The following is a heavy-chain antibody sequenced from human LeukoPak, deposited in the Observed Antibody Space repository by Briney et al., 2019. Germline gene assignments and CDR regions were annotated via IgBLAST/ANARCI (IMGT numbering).Heavy chain of an antibody. V-gene: IGHV4-4*07. J-gene: IGHJ6*02. D-gene: IGHD1-26*01. CDR3: ARLPIVQAFYYYYAMDV. Sequence: PSETLSLTCTVSGGSITSYYWNWIRQPAGKGLEWIGRIYNTGSTNHNPSLKSRVTMSVDTSKNQFSLNLSSVTAADTAVYYCARLPIVQAFYYYYAMDVWGQGTTVTVSS. CDR1: GGSITSYY. CDR2: IYNTGST.